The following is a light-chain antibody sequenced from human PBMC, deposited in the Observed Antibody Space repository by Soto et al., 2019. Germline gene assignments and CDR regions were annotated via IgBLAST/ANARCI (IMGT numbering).Light chain of an antibody. V-gene: IGKV1-39*01. J-gene: IGKJ2*03. CDR1: ESISRD. CDR3: QLSDSTPYS. CDR2: AAS. Sequence: DIQMTQSPSSMSSSVGHRVTITCRATESISRDLNWYQQKPGKAHKLLIYAASSLQSGVPSRFCGSRSWTDFTLTIRCQRSGDFATYYCQLSDSTPYSFGQGTKLEIK.